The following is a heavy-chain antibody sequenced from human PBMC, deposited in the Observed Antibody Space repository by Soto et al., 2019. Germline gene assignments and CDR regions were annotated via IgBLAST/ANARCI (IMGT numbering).Heavy chain of an antibody. CDR3: ANAVYCMGGSGSFDP. J-gene: IGHJ5*02. V-gene: IGHV4-61*01. CDR2: IYYTGSS. Sequence: QVQLQESGPGLVKPSETLSLTCTVSGGSVSSGNYYWSWIRQPPGKGLEWIGFIYYTGSSSYNPSRTSRVTMSLDKSHNQFSLKLTSVTAADTAVYYGANAVYCMGGSGSFDPWGQGTLVTVSS. CDR1: GGSVSSGNYY. D-gene: IGHD2-15*01.